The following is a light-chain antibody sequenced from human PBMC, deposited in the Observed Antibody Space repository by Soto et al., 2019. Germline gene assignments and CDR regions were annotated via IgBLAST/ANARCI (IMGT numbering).Light chain of an antibody. CDR3: QQSHSSPRT. J-gene: IGKJ1*01. CDR1: QSIGPY. CDR2: VAS. V-gene: IGKV1-39*01. Sequence: DIQMTQSPASLSASVGDRVTITCRASQSIGPYLSWYQQKPGKPPSLLIYVASALEGGVPSRFSGSGSGTDFTLTISRLQPEDFATYFCQQSHSSPRTFGQGTKVEI.